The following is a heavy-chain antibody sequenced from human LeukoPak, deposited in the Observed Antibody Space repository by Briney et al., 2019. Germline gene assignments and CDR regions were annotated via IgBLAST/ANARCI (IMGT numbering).Heavy chain of an antibody. D-gene: IGHD3-22*01. Sequence: NRGESLKISCKGSGYSFTSYWIGWVRQMPGKGLEWMGIIYPGDSDTRYSPSFQGQVTISADKSISTAYLQWSSLRASDTAMYYCARPGASFYYDSSGYYGDDAFDIWGQGTMVTVSS. CDR1: GYSFTSYW. CDR3: ARPGASFYYDSSGYYGDDAFDI. J-gene: IGHJ3*02. CDR2: IYPGDSDT. V-gene: IGHV5-51*01.